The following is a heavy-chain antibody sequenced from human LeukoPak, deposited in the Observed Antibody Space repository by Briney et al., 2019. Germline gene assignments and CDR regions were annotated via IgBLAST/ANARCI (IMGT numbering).Heavy chain of an antibody. Sequence: GGSLRLSCVASGFTFSSYAMSWVRQAPGKGLEWVSGISGSGGSTYYADSVKGRFTISRDNSKNTLYLEMNSLRGEDTAVYYCAKDRFYSGSPRAFDIWGQGTMVTVSS. CDR3: AKDRFYSGSPRAFDI. J-gene: IGHJ3*02. CDR1: GFTFSSYA. D-gene: IGHD1-26*01. V-gene: IGHV3-23*01. CDR2: ISGSGGST.